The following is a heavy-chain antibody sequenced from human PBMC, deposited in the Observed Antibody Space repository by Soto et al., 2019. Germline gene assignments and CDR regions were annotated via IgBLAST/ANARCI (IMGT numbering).Heavy chain of an antibody. Sequence: TGGSLRLSCAASGFTFSNAWMSWVRQAPGKGLEWVGRIKSKTDGGTTDYAAPVKGRFTISRDDSKNTLYLQMNSLKTEDTAVYYCTTAYSSVTIFGVVNKDAFDIWGQGTMVTVSS. D-gene: IGHD3-3*01. CDR3: TTAYSSVTIFGVVNKDAFDI. CDR1: GFTFSNAW. J-gene: IGHJ3*02. CDR2: IKSKTDGGTT. V-gene: IGHV3-15*01.